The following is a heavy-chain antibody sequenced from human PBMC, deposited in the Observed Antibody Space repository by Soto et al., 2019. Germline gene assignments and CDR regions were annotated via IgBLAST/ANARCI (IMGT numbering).Heavy chain of an antibody. Sequence: GGSLRLSCVGSGFILWNYGFKGYDMSWVRQAPGKGLEWVSAISADGRDTYYADSVKGRFTISRDNSKNTLYMEMNNVRVEDTAQYYCVRHCRGGRCFSFDRWGQGTLVTVSS. CDR1: GFILWNYGFKGYD. CDR2: ISADGRDT. V-gene: IGHV3-23*01. D-gene: IGHD2-15*01. CDR3: VRHCRGGRCFSFDR. J-gene: IGHJ4*02.